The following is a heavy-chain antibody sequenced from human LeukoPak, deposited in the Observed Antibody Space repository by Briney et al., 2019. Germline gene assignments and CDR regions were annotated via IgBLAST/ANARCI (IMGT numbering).Heavy chain of an antibody. Sequence: GGSLRLSCAASGFTFRSYSMNWVRQAPGKGLEWISYISPSGSTIHYADSVKGRFTISRDNAKNSLYLQMNSLRAEDTAVYYCARGSWDFWGQGTLVTVSS. CDR3: ARGSWDF. CDR2: ISPSGSTI. CDR1: GFTFRSYS. J-gene: IGHJ4*02. D-gene: IGHD3-10*01. V-gene: IGHV3-48*04.